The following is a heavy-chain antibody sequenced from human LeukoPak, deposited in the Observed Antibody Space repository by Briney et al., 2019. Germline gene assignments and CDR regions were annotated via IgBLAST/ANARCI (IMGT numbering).Heavy chain of an antibody. J-gene: IGHJ6*02. Sequence: GESLKIFCKSSGHNFINYWIGWVRQMPGKGLEWMGIIYPADSDTRYSPSFQGQVTISADKSATTAYLQWNSLKASDTAIYYCARLMTLVRGGLKRLPRSCGMDVWGQGTTVTVS. V-gene: IGHV5-51*01. CDR1: GHNFINYW. CDR2: IYPADSDT. D-gene: IGHD3-10*01. CDR3: ARLMTLVRGGLKRLPRSCGMDV.